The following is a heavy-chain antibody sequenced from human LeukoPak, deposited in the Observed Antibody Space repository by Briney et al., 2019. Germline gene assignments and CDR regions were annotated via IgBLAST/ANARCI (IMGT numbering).Heavy chain of an antibody. CDR1: GGSISSSNW. J-gene: IGHJ6*02. D-gene: IGHD2-15*01. CDR3: ARVDCSGGSCYHYYYYGMDV. Sequence: SGTLSLTCAVSGGSISSSNWWSWVRQPPGKGLEWIGEIYHSGSTNYNPSLKSRVTISVDKSKNQFSLKLSSVTAADTAVYYCARVDCSGGSCYHYYYYGMDVWGQGTTVTVSS. CDR2: IYHSGST. V-gene: IGHV4-4*02.